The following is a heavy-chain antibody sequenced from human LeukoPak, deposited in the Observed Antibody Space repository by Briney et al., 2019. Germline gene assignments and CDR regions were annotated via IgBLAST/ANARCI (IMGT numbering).Heavy chain of an antibody. J-gene: IGHJ3*02. D-gene: IGHD3-22*01. V-gene: IGHV4-59*01. Sequence: IPSETLSLTCTVSGGSISSYYWSWIRQPPGKGLEWIGYIYYSGSTNYNPSLKSRVTISVDTSKNQFSLKLSSVTAADTAVYYCARDSDYYDSSGYRHHAFDIWGQGTMVTVSS. CDR1: GGSISSYY. CDR2: IYYSGST. CDR3: ARDSDYYDSSGYRHHAFDI.